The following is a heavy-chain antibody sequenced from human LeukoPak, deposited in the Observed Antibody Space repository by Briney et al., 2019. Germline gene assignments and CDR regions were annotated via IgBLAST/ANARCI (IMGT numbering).Heavy chain of an antibody. CDR1: GYTFTSYY. D-gene: IGHD3-9*01. CDR2: INPSGGST. Sequence: ASVKVSCKASGYTFTSYYMHWVRQAPGQGLEWMGIINPSGGSTSYAQKFQGRVTMTRDTSTSTVYMELSSLRSEDTAVYYCARLLLRYFDWLSHRNFADVDYWGQGTLVTVSS. CDR3: ARLLLRYFDWLSHRNFADVDY. V-gene: IGHV1-46*01. J-gene: IGHJ4*02.